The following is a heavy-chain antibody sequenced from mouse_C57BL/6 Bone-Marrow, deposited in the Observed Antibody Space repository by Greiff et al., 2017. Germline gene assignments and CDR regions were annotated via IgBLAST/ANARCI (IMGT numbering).Heavy chain of an antibody. V-gene: IGHV1-55*01. Sequence: QVQLKQPGAELVKPGASVKMSCKASGYTFTSYWITWVKQRPGQGLEWIGDIYPGSGSTNYNEKFKSKATLTVDTSSSTAYMQLSSRTSEDSAVYYCARRGTIYYGNYYAMDYWGQGTSVTVSS. CDR1: GYTFTSYW. D-gene: IGHD2-1*01. CDR3: ARRGTIYYGNYYAMDY. CDR2: IYPGSGST. J-gene: IGHJ4*01.